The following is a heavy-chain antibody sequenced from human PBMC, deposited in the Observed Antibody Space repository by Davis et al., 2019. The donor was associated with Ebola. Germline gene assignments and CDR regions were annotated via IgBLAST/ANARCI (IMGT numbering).Heavy chain of an antibody. J-gene: IGHJ3*01. CDR1: GFTLSDAW. V-gene: IGHV3-30*03. CDR2: ISYDGSNK. D-gene: IGHD6-19*01. CDR3: AGGKDSSGWYGDDAFDF. Sequence: GGSLRLSCAASGFTLSDAWMNWVRQAPGKGLEWVAVISYDGSNKYYADSVKGRFTISRDNAKNSLYLQMNSLRAEDTAVYYCAGGKDSSGWYGDDAFDFWGQGTVVTVSS.